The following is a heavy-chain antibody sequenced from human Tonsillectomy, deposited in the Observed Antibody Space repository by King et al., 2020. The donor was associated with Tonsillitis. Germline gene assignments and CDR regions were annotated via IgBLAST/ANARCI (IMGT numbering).Heavy chain of an antibody. D-gene: IGHD6-19*01. J-gene: IGHJ4*02. V-gene: IGHV3-23*04. CDR2: ISGSGGST. CDR1: GFTFSSYA. Sequence: QLVQSGGGLVQPGGSLRLSCAASGFTFSSYAMSWVRQAPGKGLEWVSAISGSGGSTYYADSVKGRFTISRDNPKNPLYPQMNSLRAEETAVYYCAKGTGGWLVPRVDYWGQGTLVTVSS. CDR3: AKGTGGWLVPRVDY.